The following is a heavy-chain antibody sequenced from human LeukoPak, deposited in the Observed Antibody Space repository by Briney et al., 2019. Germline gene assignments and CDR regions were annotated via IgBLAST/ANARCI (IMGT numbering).Heavy chain of an antibody. CDR1: GASISSGSYY. Sequence: SQTLSLTCTVSGASISSGSYYWSWIRQPAGKGLEWIGRIYTSGSTNYNPSLKSRVTISVDTSKNQFSLKLSSVTAADTAVYYCARSSYDILTGFDYWGQGTLVTVSS. D-gene: IGHD3-9*01. CDR2: IYTSGST. J-gene: IGHJ4*02. V-gene: IGHV4-61*02. CDR3: ARSSYDILTGFDY.